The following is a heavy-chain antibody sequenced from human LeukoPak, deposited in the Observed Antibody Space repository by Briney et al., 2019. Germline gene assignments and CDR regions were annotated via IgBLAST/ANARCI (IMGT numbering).Heavy chain of an antibody. CDR3: AKSFIGTVRAGFDY. V-gene: IGHV3-30*04. D-gene: IGHD3-10*01. CDR1: GFTFISYA. CDR2: ISFHGTDT. Sequence: TGGSLRLSCAASGFTFISYAIHWVRQAPGKGLEWVAVISFHGTDTFYADSVKGRFTISRDNSKNTLYLQMNSLRAEDTAVYYCAKSFIGTVRAGFDYWGQGTLVTVSS. J-gene: IGHJ4*02.